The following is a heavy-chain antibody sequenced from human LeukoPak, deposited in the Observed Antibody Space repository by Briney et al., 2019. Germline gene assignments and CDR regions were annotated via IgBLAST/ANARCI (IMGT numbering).Heavy chain of an antibody. J-gene: IGHJ3*01. CDR2: IHEDGSGK. CDR1: GFTFSSYW. D-gene: IGHD5-18*01. CDR3: AMTLRLCTPRTCDV. Sequence: PGGALRLSCVVSGFTFSSYWMNWVRQAPGKGLEWVANIHEDGSGKHYVDSVKGRFTISRDNAKNSLYIQMNSLRAERTAVYYGAMTLRLCTPRTCDVWGGGTMVTVSP. V-gene: IGHV3-7*05.